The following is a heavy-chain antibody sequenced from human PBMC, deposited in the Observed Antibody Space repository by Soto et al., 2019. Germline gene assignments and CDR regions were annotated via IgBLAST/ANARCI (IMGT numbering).Heavy chain of an antibody. CDR2: MSPSRGDT. Sequence: QVQLVQSGAEVKKPGASVKVSCKASGYTFTSYDINWVRQATGQGLEWVGWMSPSRGDTGYAQKCQDRLTMTWDTSISPAYMELNSLSSEDTAVYYCARDYGGKSGWFDPWGQGTLVTVSS. J-gene: IGHJ5*02. CDR1: GYTFTSYD. D-gene: IGHD4-17*01. CDR3: ARDYGGKSGWFDP. V-gene: IGHV1-8*01.